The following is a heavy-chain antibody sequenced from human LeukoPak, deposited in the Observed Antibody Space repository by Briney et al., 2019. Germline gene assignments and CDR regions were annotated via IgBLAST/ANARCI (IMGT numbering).Heavy chain of an antibody. Sequence: ASVKVSCKASGYTFIGYYMHWVRQAPGEGLEWMGWINPHSGGTNSEQNFQGRVTMSRDTSISTVYMELSRLRSDDTALYYCAREGVIGDGYNFFDYWGQGTLVTVSS. CDR3: AREGVIGDGYNFFDY. D-gene: IGHD5-24*01. V-gene: IGHV1-2*02. J-gene: IGHJ4*02. CDR2: INPHSGGT. CDR1: GYTFIGYY.